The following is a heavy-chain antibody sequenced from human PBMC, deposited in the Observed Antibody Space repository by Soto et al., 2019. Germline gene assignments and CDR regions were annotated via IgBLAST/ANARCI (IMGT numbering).Heavy chain of an antibody. CDR2: ISSSSSYI. D-gene: IGHD6-13*01. V-gene: IGHV3-21*01. J-gene: IGHJ6*02. Sequence: EVQLVESGGGLVKPGGSLRLSCAASGFTFSSYSMNWVRQAPGKGLEWVSSISSSSSYIYYADSVKGRFTISRDNAKNSLYLQMSSLRAEDTAVYYCARDLGIAAAGRGYYGMDVWGQGTTVTVSS. CDR1: GFTFSSYS. CDR3: ARDLGIAAAGRGYYGMDV.